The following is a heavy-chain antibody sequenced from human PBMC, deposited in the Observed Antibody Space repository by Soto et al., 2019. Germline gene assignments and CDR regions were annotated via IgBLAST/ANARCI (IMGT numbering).Heavy chain of an antibody. J-gene: IGHJ3*02. D-gene: IGHD4-17*01. CDR1: GFSLSTSGVG. Sequence: QITLKDSGPTLVKPTQPLTLTCTFSGFSLSTSGVGVGWIRQPPGKALEWLALIYWNDDKRYSPSLKSRLTITKDTSKNQVVLTMTNMDPVDTARYYCAHRTTVTFTFDIWGQGTMVTVSS. V-gene: IGHV2-5*01. CDR2: IYWNDDK. CDR3: AHRTTVTFTFDI.